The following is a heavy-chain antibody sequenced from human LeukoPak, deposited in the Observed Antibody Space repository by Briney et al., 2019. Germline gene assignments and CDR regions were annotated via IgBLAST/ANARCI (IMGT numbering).Heavy chain of an antibody. CDR1: GFTFSRYW. CDR2: KKQDGSEK. V-gene: IGHV3-7*01. CDR3: ARDLNFWSGYWNY. J-gene: IGHJ4*02. D-gene: IGHD3-3*01. Sequence: PGGSLRLSCAASGFTFSRYWMSWVRQAPGKGLEWVANKKQDGSEKNYVDSVKGRFTISRDNAKNSLYLQMNSLRAEDTAVYYCARDLNFWSGYWNYWGQGTLVTVSS.